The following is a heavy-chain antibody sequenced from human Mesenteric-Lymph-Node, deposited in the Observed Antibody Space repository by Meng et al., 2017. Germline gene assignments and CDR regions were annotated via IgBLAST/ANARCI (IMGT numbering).Heavy chain of an antibody. CDR2: IDYSGST. CDR1: GGSISGYY. Sequence: GSLRLSCTVSGGSISGYYWSWIRQPPGKGLEWIGYIDYSGSTNYNPSLKSRVTISVDTSKNQFSLKLSSVTAADTAVYYCAREGLYSYSSAYFDPWGQGTLVTVSS. V-gene: IGHV4-59*01. D-gene: IGHD5-18*01. CDR3: AREGLYSYSSAYFDP. J-gene: IGHJ5*02.